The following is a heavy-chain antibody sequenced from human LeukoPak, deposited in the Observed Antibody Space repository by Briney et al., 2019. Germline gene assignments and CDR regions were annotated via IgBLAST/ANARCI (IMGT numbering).Heavy chain of an antibody. CDR2: VSYDITRT. J-gene: IGHJ6*04. V-gene: IGHV3-23*01. Sequence: GGSLRLSCAASVFTLSSYAMTSVRQAPGRGVEGISAVSYDITRTFYADSVKGRFAISRDNSRNTLFLQMNSLRADDTAVYYCARPGCGGNCYYRMDVWGKGTTVTVSS. CDR1: VFTLSSYA. CDR3: ARPGCGGNCYYRMDV. D-gene: IGHD2-21*01.